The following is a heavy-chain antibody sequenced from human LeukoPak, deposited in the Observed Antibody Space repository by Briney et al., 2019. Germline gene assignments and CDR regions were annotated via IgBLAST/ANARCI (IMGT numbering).Heavy chain of an antibody. CDR2: ISDGGDST. CDR3: AKAIHRTTTTHHYYYGMDV. CDR1: GFTFSSYA. Sequence: GSLRLSCAASGFTFSSYAMSWVRQAPGKGLEWVSVISDGGDSTFYADSVKGRFTISRDNFKSTLYLQMNSLRPEDTAVYYCAKAIHRTTTTHHYYYGMDVWGQGTTVTVSS. D-gene: IGHD1-14*01. V-gene: IGHV3-23*01. J-gene: IGHJ6*02.